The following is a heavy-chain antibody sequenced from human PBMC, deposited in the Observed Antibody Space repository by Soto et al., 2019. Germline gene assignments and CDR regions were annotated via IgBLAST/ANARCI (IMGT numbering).Heavy chain of an antibody. D-gene: IGHD2-15*01. CDR1: SGSISSSYW. CDR3: ARISCSGGSCLYYDYMDV. Sequence: QVQLQESGPGLVKPSGTLSLTCAVSSGSISSSYWWSWVRQPPGKGLEWIGEIYHSGSTNYNPSLKSRVTISVDKSKNQFSLNLSSVPAADTAVYYCARISCSGGSCLYYDYMDVWGKGTTVTVSS. J-gene: IGHJ6*03. V-gene: IGHV4-4*02. CDR2: IYHSGST.